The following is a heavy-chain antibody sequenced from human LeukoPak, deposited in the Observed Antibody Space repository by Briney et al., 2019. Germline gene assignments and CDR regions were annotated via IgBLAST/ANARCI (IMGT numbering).Heavy chain of an antibody. CDR1: GYTFTSYG. CDR3: ARARPAVAEVYFDY. J-gene: IGHJ4*02. Sequence: GASVKVSCKASGYTFTSYGISWVRQAPGQGLEWMGWISAYNGNTNYAQKLQGRVTMTTDTSTSTAYMELRSLRSDDTAVYYCARARPAVAEVYFDYWGQGTLVTVSS. D-gene: IGHD6-19*01. CDR2: ISAYNGNT. V-gene: IGHV1-18*01.